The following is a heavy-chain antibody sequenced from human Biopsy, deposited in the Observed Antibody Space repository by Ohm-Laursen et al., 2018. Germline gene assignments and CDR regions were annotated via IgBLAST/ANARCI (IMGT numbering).Heavy chain of an antibody. Sequence: GTLSLTCTVYGGTYSGYYWSWIRQPPGKGLEWIGEVHHDGGANYNPSLKSRVTISGDMSKKQFSLKLSGVTAADTAVYYCARFIVPSLHCSNGVCPIRWFDPWGQGTLVTVFS. J-gene: IGHJ5*02. D-gene: IGHD2-2*01. V-gene: IGHV4-34*01. CDR1: GGTYSGYY. CDR2: VHHDGGA. CDR3: ARFIVPSLHCSNGVCPIRWFDP.